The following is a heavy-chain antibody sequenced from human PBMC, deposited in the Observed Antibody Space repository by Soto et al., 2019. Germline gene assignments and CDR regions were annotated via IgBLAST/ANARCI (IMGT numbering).Heavy chain of an antibody. D-gene: IGHD6-13*01. J-gene: IGHJ6*02. CDR3: ARAPPRGTVAPGTWGSGMDV. V-gene: IGHV3-30-3*01. CDR2: ISYDGNNK. Sequence: PGGSLRLACAASGFSFSSYAMHWVRQAPGKGLEWVAVISYDGNNKYYADSVKGRITISRASSKNMVYLQINTLRPEDTAVYYFARAPPRGTVAPGTWGSGMDVWGQGTKVTVSS. CDR1: GFSFSSYA.